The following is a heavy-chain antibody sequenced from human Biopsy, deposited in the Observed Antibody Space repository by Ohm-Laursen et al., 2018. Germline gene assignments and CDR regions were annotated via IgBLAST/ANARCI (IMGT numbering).Heavy chain of an antibody. CDR3: ARGVPHYDGSGFPLAGYWYFDL. CDR2: ISYSGTT. J-gene: IGHJ2*01. CDR1: GGSIGGGEYY. D-gene: IGHD3-22*01. V-gene: IGHV4-31*01. Sequence: ETLSLTCTVSGGSIGGGEYYWNWIRQPPGKGLEWIGLISYSGTTFYNPSLESLLTISIDTSKNHFSLNLRSVTAADTAVYYCARGVPHYDGSGFPLAGYWYFDLWGRGTLVTVSS.